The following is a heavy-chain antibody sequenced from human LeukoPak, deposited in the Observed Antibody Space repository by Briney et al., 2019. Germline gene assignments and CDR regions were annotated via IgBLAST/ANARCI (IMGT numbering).Heavy chain of an antibody. CDR3: ARRANSLTYYYYGMDV. CDR1: GYSFTNYW. J-gene: IGHJ6*02. D-gene: IGHD4/OR15-4a*01. V-gene: IGHV5-10-1*01. Sequence: GESLRIACKGSGYSFTNYWITWVRQMPGKGLEWMRRIDPSDSYNNYSPSFEGHVTISVNKSISTAYLQWSSLKASDTAIYYCARRANSLTYYYYGMDVWGQGTTVTVSS. CDR2: IDPSDSYN.